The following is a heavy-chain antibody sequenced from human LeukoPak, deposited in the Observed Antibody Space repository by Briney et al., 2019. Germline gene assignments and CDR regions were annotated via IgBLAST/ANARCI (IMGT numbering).Heavy chain of an antibody. CDR3: ARDNGYCSSTSCYGNYYYGMDV. CDR2: IIPILGIA. J-gene: IGHJ6*02. CDR1: GGTFSSYA. V-gene: IGHV1-69*04. D-gene: IGHD2-2*03. Sequence: SVKVPCKASGGTFSSYAISWVRQAPGQGLEWMGRIIPILGIANYAQKFQGRVTITADKSTSTAYMELSSLRSEDTAVYYCARDNGYCSSTSCYGNYYYGMDVWGQGTTVTVSS.